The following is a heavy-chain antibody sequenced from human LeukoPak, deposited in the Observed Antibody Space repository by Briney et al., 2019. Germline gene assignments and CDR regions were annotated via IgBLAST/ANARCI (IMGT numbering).Heavy chain of an antibody. Sequence: GASVKVSCKASGGTFSSYAISWVRQAPGQGLEWMGGIIPIFGTANYAQKFQGRVTITAGESTSTAYMELNSLRAEDTAVYYCARERYCSSTSCYKESNDAFDIWGQGTMVTVSS. CDR2: IIPIFGTA. CDR1: GGTFSSYA. J-gene: IGHJ3*02. V-gene: IGHV1-69*01. CDR3: ARERYCSSTSCYKESNDAFDI. D-gene: IGHD2-2*02.